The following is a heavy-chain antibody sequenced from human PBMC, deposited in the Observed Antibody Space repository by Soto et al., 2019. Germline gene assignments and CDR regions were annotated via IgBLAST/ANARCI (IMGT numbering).Heavy chain of an antibody. Sequence: QVQLVQSGAEVKKPGSSVKVSCKASGGTFSDHAISWVRQAPGQGPEWMGGIIPIFGTANYAQKFQGRVTITADESTSTAYMELSSLRSEDTAVYYCARDQGWYDSSGYYPDAFDIWGQGTMVTVSS. CDR3: ARDQGWYDSSGYYPDAFDI. V-gene: IGHV1-69*01. D-gene: IGHD3-22*01. CDR2: IIPIFGTA. J-gene: IGHJ3*02. CDR1: GGTFSDHA.